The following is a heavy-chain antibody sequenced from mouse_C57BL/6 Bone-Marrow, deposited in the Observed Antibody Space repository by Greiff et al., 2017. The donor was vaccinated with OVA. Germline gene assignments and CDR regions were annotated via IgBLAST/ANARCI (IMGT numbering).Heavy chain of an antibody. J-gene: IGHJ2*01. Sequence: VKLVESGPELVKPGASVKLSCKASGYTFTSYDINWVKQRPGQGLEWIGWIYPRDGSTKYNEKFKGKATLTVDTSSSTAYMELHSLTSEDSAVYFCARDGSNYGDYWGQGTTLTVSS. CDR3: ARDGSNYGDY. V-gene: IGHV1-85*01. CDR1: GYTFTSYD. CDR2: IYPRDGST. D-gene: IGHD2-5*01.